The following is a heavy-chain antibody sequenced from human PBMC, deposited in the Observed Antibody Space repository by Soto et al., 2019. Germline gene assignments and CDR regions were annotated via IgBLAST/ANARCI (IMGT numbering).Heavy chain of an antibody. D-gene: IGHD3-3*01. Sequence: SETLSLTRTASGGSISSYYWSWIRQHPGKGLAWIGYIYYSGSTNYNASLKSRVTISVDTSKNQFSLKLSSVTAADPAVYYCARDKGVGYYDFWSGYRPSPNGMDVWGQGTTVTVS. CDR2: IYYSGST. CDR3: ARDKGVGYYDFWSGYRPSPNGMDV. V-gene: IGHV4-59*01. CDR1: GGSISSYY. J-gene: IGHJ6*02.